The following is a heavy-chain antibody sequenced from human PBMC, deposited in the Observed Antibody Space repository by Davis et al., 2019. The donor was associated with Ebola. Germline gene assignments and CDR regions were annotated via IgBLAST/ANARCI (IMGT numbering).Heavy chain of an antibody. CDR3: AKDLEYWYKDYYYGMDV. Sequence: GESLKISCAASKFSVTSYAMNWVRQAPGKGLEWVSTISDSGANTYYADSVKGRFTISRDNSKNSLYLQMNSLRTEDTALYYCAKDLEYWYKDYYYGMDVWGQGTTVTVSS. V-gene: IGHV3-43*02. J-gene: IGHJ6*02. CDR1: KFSVTSYA. D-gene: IGHD1/OR15-1a*01. CDR2: ISDSGANT.